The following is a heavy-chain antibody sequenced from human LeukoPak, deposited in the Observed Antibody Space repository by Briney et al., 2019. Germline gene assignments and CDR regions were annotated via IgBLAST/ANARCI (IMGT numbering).Heavy chain of an antibody. CDR2: IYYSGST. Sequence: PSETLSLTCTVSGGSISSYYWSWIRQPPGKGLEWIGYIYYSGSTNYNPSLKSRVTISVDTSKNQFSLKLSSVTAADTAVYYCARVSIAAAGILRLRPYFDYWGQGTLVTVSS. CDR3: ARVSIAAAGILRLRPYFDY. V-gene: IGHV4-59*01. D-gene: IGHD6-13*01. CDR1: GGSISSYY. J-gene: IGHJ4*02.